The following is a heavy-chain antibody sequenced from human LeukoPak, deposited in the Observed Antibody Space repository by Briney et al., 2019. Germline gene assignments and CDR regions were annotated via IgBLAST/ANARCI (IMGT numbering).Heavy chain of an antibody. V-gene: IGHV4-61*05. CDR1: GGSISSGSYF. J-gene: IGHJ3*02. CDR3: ASWDYGDYDAFDI. Sequence: PSETLSLTCVVSGGSISSGSYFWSWIRQPPGKGLEWIGYIYTSGSTNYNPSLKSRVTISVNKAKNQLSRKLSSVTAADTAVYYCASWDYGDYDAFDIWGQGTMVTVSS. D-gene: IGHD4-17*01. CDR2: IYTSGST.